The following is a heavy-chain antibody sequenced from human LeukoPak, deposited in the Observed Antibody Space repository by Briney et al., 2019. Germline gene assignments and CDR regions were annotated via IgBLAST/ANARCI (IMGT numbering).Heavy chain of an antibody. Sequence: KSSETLSLTCTVSGYSISSGYYWGWIRQPPGKGLEWIGSIYHSGSTYYSPSLKSRVTISVDTSKNQFSLKLSSVTAADTAVYYCARSLMDEAAAWGQGILVTVSS. V-gene: IGHV4-38-2*02. CDR2: IYHSGST. J-gene: IGHJ4*02. CDR1: GYSISSGYY. CDR3: ARSLMDEAAA. D-gene: IGHD6-13*01.